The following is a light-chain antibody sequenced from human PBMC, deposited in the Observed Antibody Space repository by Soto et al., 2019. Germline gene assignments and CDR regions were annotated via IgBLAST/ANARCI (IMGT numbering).Light chain of an antibody. V-gene: IGKV1-5*01. CDR1: QSISTW. CDR3: QQYHSYTT. CDR2: DDS. Sequence: DIQMTQSPSTLSASVGERVTITCRASQSISTWLAWYQQKPGKAPKLLIYDDSSLPSRVPSRFSCHGSGTYFTLTISSLHPDDFATYYCQQYHSYTTFGQGTKLEIK. J-gene: IGKJ2*01.